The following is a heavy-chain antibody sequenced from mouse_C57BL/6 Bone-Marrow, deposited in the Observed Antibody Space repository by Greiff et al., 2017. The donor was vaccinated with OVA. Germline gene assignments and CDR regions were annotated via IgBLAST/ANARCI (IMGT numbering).Heavy chain of an antibody. D-gene: IGHD2-5*01. V-gene: IGHV1-64*01. CDR1: GYTFTSYW. Sequence: VQLQQPGAELVKPGASVKLSCKASGYTFTSYWMHWVKQRSGQGLEWIGMIHPNSGSTNYNEKFKSKATLTVDKSSSTAYMQLSSLTSEDSAVYYCARGSAYYSNYYFDYWGQGTTLTVSS. CDR3: ARGSAYYSNYYFDY. CDR2: IHPNSGST. J-gene: IGHJ2*01.